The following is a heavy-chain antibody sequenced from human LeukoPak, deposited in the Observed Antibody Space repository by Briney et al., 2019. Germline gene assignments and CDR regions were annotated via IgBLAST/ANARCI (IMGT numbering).Heavy chain of an antibody. CDR1: GFTFSSYG. D-gene: IGHD4-17*01. V-gene: IGHV3-33*06. CDR2: IWYDGSNK. Sequence: HPGRSLRLSCAASGFTFSSYGMHWVRQAPGKGLEWVAVIWYDGSNKYYADSVKGRFTISRDNSKNTLYLQMNSLRAEDTAVYYCAKQTVTTFDYWGQGTLVTVSS. J-gene: IGHJ4*02. CDR3: AKQTVTTFDY.